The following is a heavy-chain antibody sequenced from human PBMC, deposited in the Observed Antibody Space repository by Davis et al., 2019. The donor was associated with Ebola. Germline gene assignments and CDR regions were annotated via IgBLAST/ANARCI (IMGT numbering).Heavy chain of an antibody. Sequence: GGSLRLSCAAAGFTFSSYAMSWVRQAPGKGLEWVSAIMGNSFSTYYADAVKGRFTISRDNSKKTLNLLMNSLRVEDTAIYYCVKDQGFGPTPPEVWGQGTLVTVSS. CDR1: GFTFSSYA. D-gene: IGHD3-10*01. CDR3: VKDQGFGPTPPEV. CDR2: IMGNSFST. V-gene: IGHV3-23*01. J-gene: IGHJ4*02.